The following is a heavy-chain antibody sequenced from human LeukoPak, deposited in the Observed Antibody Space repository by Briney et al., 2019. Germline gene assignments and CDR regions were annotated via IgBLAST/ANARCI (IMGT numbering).Heavy chain of an antibody. J-gene: IGHJ4*02. CDR1: GGSISSSSYW. CDR3: ARLSYSSGWYGDYFDY. Sequence: SETLSLTCTVSGGSISSSSYWWGWIRQPPGKWLEWIGSIYYSGSTYYNPSLKSRVTISVDTSKNQFSLKLSSVTAAATAVYYCARLSYSSGWYGDYFDYWGQGTLVTVSS. CDR2: IYYSGST. D-gene: IGHD6-19*01. V-gene: IGHV4-39*07.